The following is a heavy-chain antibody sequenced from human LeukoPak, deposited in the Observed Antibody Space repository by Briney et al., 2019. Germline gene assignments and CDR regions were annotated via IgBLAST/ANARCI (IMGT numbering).Heavy chain of an antibody. D-gene: IGHD6-19*01. CDR3: ARGTAVATFDY. CDR2: INHSGST. Sequence: SETLSLTRAVYGGSFSGYYWSWIRQPPGKGLEWIGEINHSGSTNYNPSLKSRVTISVDTSKNQFSLKLSSVTAADTAVYYCARGTAVATFDYWGQGTLVTVSS. V-gene: IGHV4-34*01. J-gene: IGHJ4*02. CDR1: GGSFSGYY.